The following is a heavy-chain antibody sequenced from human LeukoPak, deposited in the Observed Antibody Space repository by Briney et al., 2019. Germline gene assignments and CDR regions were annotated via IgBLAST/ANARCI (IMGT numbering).Heavy chain of an antibody. CDR1: GYTFTTYY. Sequence: ASVKVSCKASGYTFTTYYMHGVRQAPGQGLEWMGMIDPSGASTMYAQKFQGRVTMTRDTSTATVYMELSSLRSEDTAVYYCARGLTDGSGIYLNWFDPWGQGTLVTVSS. D-gene: IGHD3-10*01. J-gene: IGHJ5*02. CDR3: ARGLTDGSGIYLNWFDP. V-gene: IGHV1-46*01. CDR2: IDPSGAST.